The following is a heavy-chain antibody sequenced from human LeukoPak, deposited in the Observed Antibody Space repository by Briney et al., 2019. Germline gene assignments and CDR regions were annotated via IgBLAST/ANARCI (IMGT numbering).Heavy chain of an antibody. CDR2: IRAYNGNT. V-gene: IGHV1-18*01. CDR3: ARTYYYDSSGYYYLDLDY. J-gene: IGHJ4*02. Sequence: GSSVQVSCKASVYTLTNYVISWLRPAAGQGRERMGWIRAYNGNTYYAQKLQGRVTMTTDTSTSTAYMELRSLRSDDTAVYYCARTYYYDSSGYYYLDLDYWGQGTLVTVSS. CDR1: VYTLTNYV. D-gene: IGHD3-22*01.